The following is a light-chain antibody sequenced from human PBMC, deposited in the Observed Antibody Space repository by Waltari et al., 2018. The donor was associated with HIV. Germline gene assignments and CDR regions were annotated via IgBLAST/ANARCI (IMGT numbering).Light chain of an antibody. CDR1: SSNIGRHS. CDR2: RNN. CDR3: AAWDDSLSGSWV. J-gene: IGLJ3*02. V-gene: IGLV1-47*01. Sequence: QSVMTQPPSASGTPGQRVTISCSGSSSNIGRHSVTWYQQPPGTTPKLLIYRNNQRPSGVPDRFSGSKSGTSASLAISGLRSEDEADYYCAAWDDSLSGSWVFGGGTQVTVL.